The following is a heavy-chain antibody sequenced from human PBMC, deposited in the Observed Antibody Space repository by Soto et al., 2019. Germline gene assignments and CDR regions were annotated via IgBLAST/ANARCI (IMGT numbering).Heavy chain of an antibody. CDR3: AQGVVDYDILTGLDY. J-gene: IGHJ4*02. CDR1: GFSLSTSGVG. V-gene: IGHV2-5*01. Sequence: SGPTLVKPTQTLTLTCTFSGFSLSTSGVGVGWIRQPPGKALEWLALIYWNDDKRYSPSLKSRLTITKDTSKNQVVLTMTNMDPVDTATYYCAQGVVDYDILTGLDYWGQGTLVTVSS. CDR2: IYWNDDK. D-gene: IGHD3-9*01.